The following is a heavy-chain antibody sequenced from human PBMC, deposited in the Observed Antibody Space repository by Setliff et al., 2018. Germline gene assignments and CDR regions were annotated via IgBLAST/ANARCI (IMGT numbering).Heavy chain of an antibody. V-gene: IGHV5-51*01. CDR2: IYPADSDP. J-gene: IGHJ4*02. Sequence: GESLKISCRGSGYTFSDYWIGWVRQMPGKGLEWMGIIYPADSDPRYSPSFQGQVTISADKPISTAYLQWSSLKASGTATYYCARVVGADGIGIDYWGQGTVVTVSS. CDR1: GYTFSDYW. D-gene: IGHD2-15*01. CDR3: ARVVGADGIGIDY.